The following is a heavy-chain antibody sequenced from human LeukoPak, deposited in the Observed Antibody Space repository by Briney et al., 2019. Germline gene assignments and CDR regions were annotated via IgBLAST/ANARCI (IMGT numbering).Heavy chain of an antibody. Sequence: SETLSLTCTVSGGSISSGSYYWSWIRQPPGKGLEWIGYIYNSGSTNYNPSLKSRVTISVDTSKNQFSLKLSSVTAADTAVYYCACLTTADAFDIWGQGTMVTVSS. J-gene: IGHJ3*02. CDR2: IYNSGST. CDR3: ACLTTADAFDI. V-gene: IGHV4-61*01. CDR1: GGSISSGSYY. D-gene: IGHD3-22*01.